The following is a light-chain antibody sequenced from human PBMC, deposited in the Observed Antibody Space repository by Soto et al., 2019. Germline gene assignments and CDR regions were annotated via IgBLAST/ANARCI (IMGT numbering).Light chain of an antibody. J-gene: IGKJ1*01. CDR3: QHYNSYSEE. Sequence: DIQMTQSPSTLSGSVGDRVTITCRASQTISSWLAWYQQKPGKAPKLLIYKASTLKSGVPSRFSGSGSGTEFTLTISSRQPDDFATYYCQHYNSYSEEFGQGTKVELK. V-gene: IGKV1-5*03. CDR2: KAS. CDR1: QTISSW.